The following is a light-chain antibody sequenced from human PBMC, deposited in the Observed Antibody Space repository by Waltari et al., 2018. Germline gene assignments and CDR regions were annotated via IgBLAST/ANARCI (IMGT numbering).Light chain of an antibody. CDR2: WAS. CDR3: QQYYSTPLT. CDR1: RNVLSSSNNKNY. J-gene: IGKJ4*01. V-gene: IGKV4-1*01. Sequence: DIVMTQSPESLAVSLGERATIHCKYSRNVLSSSNNKNYLAWYQQKPGQPPKLLIYWASTRESGVPARFTGSGSGTDFTLTISSLQAEDVAVYYCQQYYSTPLTFGGGTKVEIK.